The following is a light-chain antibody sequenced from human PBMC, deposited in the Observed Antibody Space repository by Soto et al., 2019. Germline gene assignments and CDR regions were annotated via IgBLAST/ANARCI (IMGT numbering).Light chain of an antibody. J-gene: IGKJ4*01. CDR1: QSVRSY. V-gene: IGKV3-11*01. Sequence: EIVLTQSPATLSLSPGDRATLSCRASQSVRSYLACYQQKPGQAPRLLIYDASNRATGIPARFSGSGSGTDFTLTVSSLEPEDFAVYYCQQRSDWPPTFGGGTKVEIE. CDR2: DAS. CDR3: QQRSDWPPT.